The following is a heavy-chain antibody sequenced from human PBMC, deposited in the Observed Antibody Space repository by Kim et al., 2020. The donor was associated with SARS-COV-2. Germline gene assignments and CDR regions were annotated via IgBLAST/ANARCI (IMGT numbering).Heavy chain of an antibody. D-gene: IGHD1-1*01. Sequence: ASVKISCKASGYTFTSYAMNWVRQAPGQGLEWMGWINTNTGNPTYAQGFTGRFVFSLDTSVSTAYLQISSLKAEDTAVYYCARELGWGVNWNDVSLQSQVDYWGQGTLVTVSS. CDR2: INTNTGNP. CDR3: ARELGWGVNWNDVSLQSQVDY. CDR1: GYTFTSYA. J-gene: IGHJ4*02. V-gene: IGHV7-4-1*02.